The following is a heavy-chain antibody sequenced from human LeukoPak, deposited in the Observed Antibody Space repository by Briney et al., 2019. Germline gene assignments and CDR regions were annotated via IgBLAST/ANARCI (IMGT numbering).Heavy chain of an antibody. CDR1: GYTFTAHY. CDR2: INPNSGGT. CDR3: ASGDYLYIFNSYMRD. J-gene: IGHJ4*02. D-gene: IGHD4/OR15-4a*01. Sequence: ASVKVSCKASGYTFTAHYMHWVRQAPGQGLEWMGWINPNSGGTNYAQEFRGRVTMTRDTSISTAYMELSRLRSDDTAVYYCASGDYLYIFNSYMRDWGQGTLVTVSS. V-gene: IGHV1-2*02.